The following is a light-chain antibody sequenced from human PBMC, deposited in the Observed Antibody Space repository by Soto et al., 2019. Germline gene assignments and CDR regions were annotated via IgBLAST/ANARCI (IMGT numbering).Light chain of an antibody. V-gene: IGKV3-20*01. J-gene: IGKJ3*01. Sequence: EIVLTQSPGTLSLSPGERVTLSCRASQSVTSTYLAWYQQKPGQAPRLLIYDASTRATGIPDRFSGSGPGTDFTLTIGRLEPEDFAVYYCQQYGRSPGLLTFGPGTKVDIK. CDR2: DAS. CDR3: QQYGRSPGLLT. CDR1: QSVTSTY.